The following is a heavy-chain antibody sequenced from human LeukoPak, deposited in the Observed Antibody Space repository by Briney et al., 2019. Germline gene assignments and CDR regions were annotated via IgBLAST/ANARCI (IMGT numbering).Heavy chain of an antibody. Sequence: PGGSLRLSCAASGFTFSSYWMNWARQAPGKGLEWVASINHNGNVNYYVDSVKGRFTISRDNSKNMLFLQMNNLRVEDTAVYYCAKYSDYGDHEDWFDPWGQGTLVTVSS. CDR2: INHNGNVN. J-gene: IGHJ5*02. V-gene: IGHV3-7*01. CDR3: AKYSDYGDHEDWFDP. CDR1: GFTFSSYW. D-gene: IGHD4-17*01.